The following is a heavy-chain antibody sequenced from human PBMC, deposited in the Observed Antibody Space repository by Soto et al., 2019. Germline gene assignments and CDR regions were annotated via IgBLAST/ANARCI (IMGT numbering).Heavy chain of an antibody. J-gene: IGHJ4*02. D-gene: IGHD5-12*01. CDR1: GDSVSSNSAA. CDR3: TRDRDSGPNSFDF. Sequence: SQTLSLTCAISGDSVSSNSAAWNWIRQSPSRGLEWLGGTYYKSKWYTDYAVSVKGRITIHPDTSKNQFSLQLNSVTPEDTAVYYCTRDRDSGPNSFDFWGQGPLVTVSS. V-gene: IGHV6-1*01. CDR2: TYYKSKWYT.